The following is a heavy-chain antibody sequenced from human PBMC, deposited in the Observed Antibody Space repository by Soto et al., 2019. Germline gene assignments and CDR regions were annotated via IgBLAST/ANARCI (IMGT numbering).Heavy chain of an antibody. Sequence: LSLTCTVSGGSFSSSRYYWGWNRQPPGKGLEWIGSIYYRGSTYYNPSLKSRVTISVDTSRNQFSLKLSSVTAADTAVYYCARGIAARKDSFDYWGQGTLVTGSS. CDR3: ARGIAARKDSFDY. D-gene: IGHD6-6*01. J-gene: IGHJ4*02. CDR2: IYYRGST. CDR1: GGSFSSSRYY. V-gene: IGHV4-39*01.